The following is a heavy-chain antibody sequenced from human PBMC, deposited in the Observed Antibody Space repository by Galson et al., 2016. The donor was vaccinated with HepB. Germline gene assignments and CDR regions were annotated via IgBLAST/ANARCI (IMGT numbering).Heavy chain of an antibody. D-gene: IGHD2-15*01. J-gene: IGHJ4*02. V-gene: IGHV5-51*01. Sequence: QSGADVKKPGESLTTSCKGSGYSFTRYWIGWVRQMPGKGLEWMAIIHPGDSDTRFSPSFQGQVTISADKSISTAYLHWKSLQASDTAMYYCARHYYCTRGSLSRDYWGQGTLVTVSS. CDR3: ARHYYCTRGSLSRDY. CDR1: GYSFTRYW. CDR2: IHPGDSDT.